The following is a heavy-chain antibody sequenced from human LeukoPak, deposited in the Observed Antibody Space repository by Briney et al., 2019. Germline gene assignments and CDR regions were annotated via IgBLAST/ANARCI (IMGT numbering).Heavy chain of an antibody. CDR1: GGSISSYY. Sequence: PSETLSLTCIVSGGSISSYYWSWIRQPPGKGLEWIGYIYYSGSTYYNPSLKSRVTISVDTSKNQFSLKLSSVTAADTAVYYCARGTSGSPYYFDYWGQGTLVTVSS. V-gene: IGHV4-59*12. D-gene: IGHD1-26*01. CDR3: ARGTSGSPYYFDY. CDR2: IYYSGST. J-gene: IGHJ4*02.